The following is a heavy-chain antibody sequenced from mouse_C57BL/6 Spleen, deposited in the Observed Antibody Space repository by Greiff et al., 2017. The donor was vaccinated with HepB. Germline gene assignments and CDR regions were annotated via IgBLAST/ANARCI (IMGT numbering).Heavy chain of an antibody. V-gene: IGHV2-2*01. CDR3: ARNKNYYGSSDYFDY. CDR1: GFSLTSYG. J-gene: IGHJ2*01. D-gene: IGHD1-1*01. Sequence: VKLLESGPGLVQPSQSLSITCTVSGFSLTSYGVHWVRQSPGKGLEWLGVIWSGGSTDYNAAFISRLSISKDNSKSQVFFKMNSLQADDTAIYYCARNKNYYGSSDYFDYWGQGTTLTVSS. CDR2: IWSGGST.